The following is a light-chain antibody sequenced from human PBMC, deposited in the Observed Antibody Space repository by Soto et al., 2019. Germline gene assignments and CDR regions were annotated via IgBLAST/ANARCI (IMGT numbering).Light chain of an antibody. J-gene: IGKJ5*01. CDR2: AAS. CDR3: QQSFSTPSP. V-gene: IGKV1-39*01. Sequence: DIQMTQSPSSLSASVGDRVTITCRASQSISTYLNWFQQKPGKAPKVLIYAASSLQSGVPSRFSSSESGTDFTLTISSLQPKDFATYYCQQSFSTPSPFSQGTRLEIK. CDR1: QSISTY.